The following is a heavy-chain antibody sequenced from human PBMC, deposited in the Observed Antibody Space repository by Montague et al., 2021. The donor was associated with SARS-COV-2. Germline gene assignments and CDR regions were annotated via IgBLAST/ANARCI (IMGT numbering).Heavy chain of an antibody. CDR1: GGSISSSSYY. CDR2: ICYSGST. Sequence: SETLSLTCTVSGGSISSSSYYWGWIRQPPGKGLEWIGSICYSGSTYYNPSLKSRVTISVDTSKNQFSLKLSSVTAADTAVYYCARSINLYDFWSGYYQGWFDPWGQGTLVTVSS. V-gene: IGHV4-39*01. D-gene: IGHD3-3*01. CDR3: ARSINLYDFWSGYYQGWFDP. J-gene: IGHJ5*02.